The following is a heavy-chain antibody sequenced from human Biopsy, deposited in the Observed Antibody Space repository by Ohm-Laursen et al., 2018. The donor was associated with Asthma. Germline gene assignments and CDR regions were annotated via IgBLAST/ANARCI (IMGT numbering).Heavy chain of an antibody. D-gene: IGHD3-3*02. CDR3: ARTFHLWSPYHAEHYQL. V-gene: IGHV3-7*01. CDR2: IKHDGTEK. J-gene: IGHJ1*01. Sequence: SLRLSCAASGFTFGDYWMSWVRQVPGKGLEWVANIKHDGTEKNHVDSLKGRFTISRDNAKNSLYLQMNSLRAEDTAVYYCARTFHLWSPYHAEHYQLWGQGTLVTAPS. CDR1: GFTFGDYW.